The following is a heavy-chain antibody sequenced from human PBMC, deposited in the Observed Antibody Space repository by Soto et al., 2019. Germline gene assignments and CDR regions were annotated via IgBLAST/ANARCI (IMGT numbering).Heavy chain of an antibody. CDR2: ISAYNGNT. V-gene: IGHV1-18*04. CDR3: ARDLMEMATIRYFDY. CDR1: GYTFTSYG. Sequence: ASVKVSCKASGYTFTSYGISWVRQAPGQGLEWMGWISAYNGNTNYAQKLRGRVTMTTDTSTSTAYMELRSLRSDDTAVYYCARDLMEMATIRYFDYWGQGTLVTVSS. J-gene: IGHJ4*02. D-gene: IGHD5-12*01.